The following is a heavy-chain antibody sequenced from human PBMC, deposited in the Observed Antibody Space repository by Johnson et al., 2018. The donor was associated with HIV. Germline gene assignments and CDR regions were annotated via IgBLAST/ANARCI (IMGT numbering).Heavy chain of an antibody. J-gene: IGHJ3*02. CDR2: IKSKTDGGTT. Sequence: EVQLVESGGGVVQPGRSLRLSCAASGFTFSSYAMHWVRQAPGKGLEWVGRIKSKTDGGTTDYAAPVKGRFTISRDASKNTLYLQMKSLKTEDTAVYYCAREALDAFDIWGQGTMVTVSS. CDR1: GFTFSSYA. V-gene: IGHV3-15*01. CDR3: AREALDAFDI.